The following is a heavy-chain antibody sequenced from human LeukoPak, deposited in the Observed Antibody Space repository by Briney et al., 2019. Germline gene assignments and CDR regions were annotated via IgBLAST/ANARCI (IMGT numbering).Heavy chain of an antibody. CDR2: ISGSGGAT. CDR1: GFTFNNYA. Sequence: PGGSLRLSCAASGFTFNNYAMSWVRQAPGKGLEWVSAISGSGGATYFADSVKGRFTISRDNSKNTLYLQMHSLRAEDTAVYYCAKSAMVRGVNYYYYYYMDVWGKGTTVTVSS. CDR3: AKSAMVRGVNYYYYYYMDV. V-gene: IGHV3-23*01. J-gene: IGHJ6*03. D-gene: IGHD3-10*01.